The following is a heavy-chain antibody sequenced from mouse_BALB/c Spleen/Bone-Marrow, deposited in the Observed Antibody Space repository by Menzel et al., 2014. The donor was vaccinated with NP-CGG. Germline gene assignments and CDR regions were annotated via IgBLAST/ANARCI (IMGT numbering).Heavy chain of an antibody. CDR3: ARDDGFAY. Sequence: QVQLKQSGAELVRPGSSVKISCKASGYAFISYWMNWVKQRPGQGLEWIGQIYPGDGDTNYNGKFKGKATLTADKSSSTAYMQLSSLTSEDSAVYFCARDDGFAYWGQGTLVTVSA. D-gene: IGHD2-12*01. V-gene: IGHV1-80*01. CDR2: IYPGDGDT. J-gene: IGHJ3*01. CDR1: GYAFISYW.